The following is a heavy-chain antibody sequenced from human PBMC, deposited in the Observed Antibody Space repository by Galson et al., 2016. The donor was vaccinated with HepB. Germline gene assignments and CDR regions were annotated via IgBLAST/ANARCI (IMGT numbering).Heavy chain of an antibody. J-gene: IGHJ4*02. V-gene: IGHV3-7*05. Sequence: SLRLSCAASGFTFNSYWMAWVRQAPGKGLEWMAKIKQNGREKYYVDSVKGRFTISRDNAKNLLYLQMNSLRVEDTAVYYCACPTGGNWTDYWGQGTLVTVSS. D-gene: IGHD1-1*01. CDR3: ACPTGGNWTDY. CDR1: GFTFNSYW. CDR2: IKQNGREK.